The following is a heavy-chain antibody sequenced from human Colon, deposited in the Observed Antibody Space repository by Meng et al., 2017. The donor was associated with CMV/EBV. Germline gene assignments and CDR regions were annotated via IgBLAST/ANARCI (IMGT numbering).Heavy chain of an antibody. CDR1: LGNFSTDS. V-gene: IGHV1-69*02. J-gene: IGHJ4*02. CDR3: ASGEGYTLRD. Sequence: VSCKTSLGNFSTDSIFWVRQAPGQGLEWVGISIPFLSVTDSAQTMRDRVTLTAYKATGVAYLELRSLTSDDTAVYFCASGEGYTLRDWGQGTLVTVSS. D-gene: IGHD6-13*01. CDR2: SIPFLSVT.